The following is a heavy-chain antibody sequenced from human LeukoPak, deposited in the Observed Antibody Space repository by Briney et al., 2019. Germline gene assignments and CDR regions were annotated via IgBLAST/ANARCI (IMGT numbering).Heavy chain of an antibody. CDR1: GYTFTGYY. D-gene: IGHD6-13*01. Sequence: ASVKVSCKASGYTFTGYYMHWVRQAPGQGLEWMGWINPNSGNTGYAQKFQGRVTITRNTSISTAYMELSSLRSEDTAVYYCARGGSGTSYYYYYYYMDVWGKGTTVTVSS. J-gene: IGHJ6*03. V-gene: IGHV1-8*03. CDR2: INPNSGNT. CDR3: ARGGSGTSYYYYYYYMDV.